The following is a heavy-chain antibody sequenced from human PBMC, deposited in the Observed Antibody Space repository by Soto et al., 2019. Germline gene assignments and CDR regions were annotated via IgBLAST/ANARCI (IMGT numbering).Heavy chain of an antibody. V-gene: IGHV2-5*02. J-gene: IGHJ6*02. Sequence: QITLKESGPPLVKPTQTLTLTCTFSGFSLSTSRVGVGWIRQPPGKALEWLALIYWDDDERYSASLKSRLTVTKDTAKNQVVLTMINMDPVDTATYYCAHKGGCCAGIDVWGQGTTVTVSS. CDR2: IYWDDDE. CDR1: GFSLSTSRVG. D-gene: IGHD2-21*01. CDR3: AHKGGCCAGIDV.